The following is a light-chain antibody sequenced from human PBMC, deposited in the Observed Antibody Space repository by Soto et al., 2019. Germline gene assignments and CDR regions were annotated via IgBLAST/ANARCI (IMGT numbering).Light chain of an antibody. V-gene: IGKV1-12*01. J-gene: IGKJ5*01. CDR2: ATS. CDR1: QDVGRW. Sequence: IQMTQSPSSLSASVVDRVTISCRSSQDVGRWLSWYQQKPGKAPKILIFATSTLQSGVPSRFSGSGSGTDFTLTITSLQSEDFATYYCQQARSFPVTFGQGTRLEIK. CDR3: QQARSFPVT.